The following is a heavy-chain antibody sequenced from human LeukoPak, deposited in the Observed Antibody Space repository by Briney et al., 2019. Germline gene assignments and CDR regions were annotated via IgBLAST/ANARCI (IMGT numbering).Heavy chain of an antibody. D-gene: IGHD6-6*01. CDR1: EFTFRDYT. J-gene: IGHJ6*03. Sequence: GGPLRPSGAPTEFTFRDYTMTWVRKAPGKGLEGVYNISSSSSTIYYADSVKGRFTISRDNAKNSLYLQMNSLRAEDTAVYNCARVEVAARLYYYYMDVWGKGTTVTVSS. V-gene: IGHV3-48*04. CDR2: ISSSSSTI. CDR3: ARVEVAARLYYYYMDV.